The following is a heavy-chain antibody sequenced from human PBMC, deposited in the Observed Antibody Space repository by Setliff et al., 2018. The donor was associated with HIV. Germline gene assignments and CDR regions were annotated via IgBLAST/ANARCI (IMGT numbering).Heavy chain of an antibody. Sequence: SETLSLTCTVSGGSISSYYWSWIRQPAGKGLEWIGHIHISGSTNYNPSFNSRVTMSVDTSKNQSSLRLTSVTAADTAMYHCARDRSSGWSKDWFDTWGQGILVTVSS. D-gene: IGHD6-19*01. J-gene: IGHJ5*02. CDR2: IHISGST. CDR1: GGSISSYY. CDR3: ARDRSSGWSKDWFDT. V-gene: IGHV4-4*07.